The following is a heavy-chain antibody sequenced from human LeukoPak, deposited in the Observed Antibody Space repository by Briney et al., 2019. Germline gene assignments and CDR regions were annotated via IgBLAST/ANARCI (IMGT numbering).Heavy chain of an antibody. CDR2: IIPIFGTA. J-gene: IGHJ4*02. D-gene: IGHD6-19*01. CDR1: GGTFSSYA. V-gene: IGHV1-69*13. CDR3: GRDRYSSGGYYFDY. Sequence: ASVKVSCKASGGTFSSYAISWVRQAPGQGLEWMGGIIPIFGTANYAQKFQGRVTITADESTSTAYMELSSLRSEDTAVYYCGRDRYSSGGYYFDYWGQGTLVTVSS.